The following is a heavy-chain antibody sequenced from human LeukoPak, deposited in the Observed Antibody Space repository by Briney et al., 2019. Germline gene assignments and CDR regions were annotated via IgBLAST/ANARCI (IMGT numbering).Heavy chain of an antibody. CDR1: GFTFSSYA. D-gene: IGHD3-9*01. Sequence: QAGGSLRLSCAASGFTFSSYAMHWVRQAPGKGLEWVSLISGDGGSTYYADSVKGRFTISRDNSKNSLYLQMNSLRTEDTALYYCAKDCEGYFDWLFPMWFDPWGQGTLVTVSS. V-gene: IGHV3-43*02. CDR2: ISGDGGST. J-gene: IGHJ5*02. CDR3: AKDCEGYFDWLFPMWFDP.